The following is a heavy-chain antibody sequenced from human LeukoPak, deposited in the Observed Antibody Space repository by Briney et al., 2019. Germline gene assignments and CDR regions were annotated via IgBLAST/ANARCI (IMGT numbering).Heavy chain of an antibody. V-gene: IGHV3-23*01. CDR2: ISGGSDRI. Sequence: GGSLRLSCAASGLTVSSNYMSWVRQAPGKGLEWVSAISGGSDRIYYADSVKGRFTISRDGSKNTLYLQMNSLRAEDTAVYYCAKCSWKAPRGYWGQGTLVTVSS. J-gene: IGHJ4*02. CDR1: GLTVSSNY. D-gene: IGHD2-15*01. CDR3: AKCSWKAPRGY.